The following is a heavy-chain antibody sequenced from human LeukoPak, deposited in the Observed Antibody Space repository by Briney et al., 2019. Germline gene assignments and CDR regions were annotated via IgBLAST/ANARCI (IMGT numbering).Heavy chain of an antibody. V-gene: IGHV6-1*01. J-gene: IGHJ4*02. CDR2: TYYRSNWYN. Sequence: SQTLSLTCAISGDSVSSHSATWNWIRQSPSRGLEWLGRTYYRSNWYNDYAVSVKSRITNNPDTSKNQFSLQLNSVTPEDTAVYYCARVFLHSPDYWGQGTLVTVSS. CDR3: ARVFLHSPDY. CDR1: GDSVSSHSAT. D-gene: IGHD4-11*01.